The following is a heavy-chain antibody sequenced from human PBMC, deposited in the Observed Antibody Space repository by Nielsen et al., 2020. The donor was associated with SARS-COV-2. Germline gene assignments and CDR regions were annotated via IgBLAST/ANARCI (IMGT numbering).Heavy chain of an antibody. D-gene: IGHD3-22*01. CDR1: GLTFSSSA. Sequence: GGSLRLSCVASGLTFSSSAMSWVRQAPGKGLEWVSGISAAGYNSYFADSVKGRFTISRDNSKNTLYLQMNSLTAEDTAVYYCAKFGTSGYYPHYYYCYMDVWGKGTTVSASS. CDR2: ISAAGYNS. J-gene: IGHJ6*03. V-gene: IGHV3-23*01. CDR3: AKFGTSGYYPHYYYCYMDV.